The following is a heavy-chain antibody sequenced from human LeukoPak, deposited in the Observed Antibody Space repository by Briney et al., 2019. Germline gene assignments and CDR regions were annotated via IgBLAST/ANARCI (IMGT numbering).Heavy chain of an antibody. D-gene: IGHD7-27*01. CDR2: IYHSGST. Sequence: SQALSLTCAVSGGSISSGGYSWSWIRQPPGKGLEWIGYIYHSGSTYYNPSLKSRVTISVDRSKNQFSLKLSSVTAADTAVYYCARVYTAWGRAFDIWGQGTMVTVSS. V-gene: IGHV4-30-2*01. CDR3: ARVYTAWGRAFDI. J-gene: IGHJ3*02. CDR1: GGSISSGGYS.